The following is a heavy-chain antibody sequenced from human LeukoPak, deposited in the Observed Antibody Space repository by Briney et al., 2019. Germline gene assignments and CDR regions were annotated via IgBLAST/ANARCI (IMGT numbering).Heavy chain of an antibody. CDR3: ARAYGTSWYYFDY. D-gene: IGHD6-13*01. J-gene: IGHJ4*02. CDR2: INPSSGGT. Sequence: ASVKVSCKASGYTFTGYYMHWVRQAPGQGLEWMGWINPSSGGTNYAQKFQGRVTMTRDTSISTAYMELTRLRSDDTAVYYCARAYGTSWYYFDYWGQGTLVTVSS. V-gene: IGHV1-2*02. CDR1: GYTFTGYY.